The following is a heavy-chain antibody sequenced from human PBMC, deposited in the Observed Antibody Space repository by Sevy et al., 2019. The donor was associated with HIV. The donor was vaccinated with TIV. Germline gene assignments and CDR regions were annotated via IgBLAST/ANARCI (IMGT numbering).Heavy chain of an antibody. J-gene: IGHJ6*03. CDR1: GYTFTSYG. Sequence: ASVKVSCKASGYTFTSYGISWVRQAPGQGLEWMGWISAYNGNTNYAQKLQVRDTMTTDTSTSTAYMELRSLRSDDTAVYYCARVPPGGAVPGTSYYYYYMDVWGKGTTVAVSS. V-gene: IGHV1-18*01. D-gene: IGHD6-19*01. CDR3: ARVPPGGAVPGTSYYYYYMDV. CDR2: ISAYNGNT.